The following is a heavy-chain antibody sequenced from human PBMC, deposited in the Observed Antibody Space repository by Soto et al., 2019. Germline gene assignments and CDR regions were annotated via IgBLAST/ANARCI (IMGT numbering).Heavy chain of an antibody. D-gene: IGHD3-10*01. Sequence: SVKVSCKASGYTFTGYYMHWVRQAPGQGLEWMGWINPNSGGTNYAQKFQGWVTMTRDTSISTAYMELSRLRSDDTAVYYCANVVQSVGDSYYYGMDFWCQGTTVTVFS. J-gene: IGHJ6*02. CDR2: INPNSGGT. CDR3: ANVVQSVGDSYYYGMDF. V-gene: IGHV1-2*04. CDR1: GYTFTGYY.